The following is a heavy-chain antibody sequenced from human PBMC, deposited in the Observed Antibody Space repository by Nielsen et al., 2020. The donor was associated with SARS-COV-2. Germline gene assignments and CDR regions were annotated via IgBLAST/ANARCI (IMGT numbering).Heavy chain of an antibody. D-gene: IGHD4-23*01. J-gene: IGHJ4*02. Sequence: GESLKISCQGSGYRFDSYWIAWVRQLSGTGLEWMGLIYPADSHTTYSPSFQGQVTISVDKSVNTAYLRWSSLKASDTAIYYCARHGNDFGGNDLDYWGQGTLVTVSS. CDR1: GYRFDSYW. V-gene: IGHV5-51*01. CDR3: ARHGNDFGGNDLDY. CDR2: IYPADSHT.